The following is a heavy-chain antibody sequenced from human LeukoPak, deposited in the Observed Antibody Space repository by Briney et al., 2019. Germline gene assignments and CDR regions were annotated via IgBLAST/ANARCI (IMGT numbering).Heavy chain of an antibody. CDR3: ARGSCAVTR. Sequence: PSETLSLTCAVYGGSFSGYYWSWIRQPPGKGLEWIGEINHSGSTNYNPSLKSRVTISVDTSKNQFSLKLSSVTAADTAVYYCARGSCAVTRWGQGTLVTVSS. CDR2: INHSGST. CDR1: GGSFSGYY. J-gene: IGHJ4*02. D-gene: IGHD2-21*01. V-gene: IGHV4-34*01.